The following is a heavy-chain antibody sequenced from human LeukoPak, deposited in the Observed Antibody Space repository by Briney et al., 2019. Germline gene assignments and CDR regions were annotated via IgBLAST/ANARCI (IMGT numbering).Heavy chain of an antibody. D-gene: IGHD3-10*01. V-gene: IGHV1-24*01. CDR3: ATGLLNHGSGSYGYYYYYYGMDV. J-gene: IGHJ6*02. Sequence: ASVKVSCKVSGYTLTELSMHWVRQAPGKGLEWMGGFDPEDGETIYAQKFQGRVTMTEDTSTDTAYMELSSLRSEDTAVYYCATGLLNHGSGSYGYYYYYYGMDVWGQGTTVTVSS. CDR2: FDPEDGET. CDR1: GYTLTELS.